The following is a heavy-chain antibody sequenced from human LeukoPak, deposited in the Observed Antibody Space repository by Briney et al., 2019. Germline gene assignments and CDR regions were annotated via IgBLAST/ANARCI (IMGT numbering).Heavy chain of an antibody. CDR1: GGSFSGYY. V-gene: IGHV4-34*01. CDR3: ARHEYGGYYFDY. Sequence: SETLSLTCAVYGGSFSGYYWSWIRQPPGKGLEWIGEINHSGSTNYNPSLKSRVTISVDTSKNQFSLKLSSVTAADAAVYYCARHEYGGYYFDYWGQGTLVTVSS. CDR2: INHSGST. J-gene: IGHJ4*02. D-gene: IGHD4-17*01.